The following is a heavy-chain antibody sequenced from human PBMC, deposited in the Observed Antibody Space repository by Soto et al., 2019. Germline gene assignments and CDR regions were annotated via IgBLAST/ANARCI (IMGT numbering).Heavy chain of an antibody. V-gene: IGHV3-30*18. J-gene: IGHJ5*02. Sequence: AGGSLRLSCTASGFTFSSYAMHWVRQAPGRGLEWVAVVSYDGSIENYVDSVRGRFTISRDNSKNTVFLQMNSLRVEDTAVYYCAKDLYYYDFSLDDSWGQGTLVTVS. CDR1: GFTFSSYA. D-gene: IGHD3-16*01. CDR2: VSYDGSIE. CDR3: AKDLYYYDFSLDDS.